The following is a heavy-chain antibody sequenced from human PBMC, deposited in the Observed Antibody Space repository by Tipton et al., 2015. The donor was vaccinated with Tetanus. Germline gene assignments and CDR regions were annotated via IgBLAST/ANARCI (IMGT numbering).Heavy chain of an antibody. CDR3: AKPMGGWELLPSDY. V-gene: IGHV3-23*01. D-gene: IGHD1-26*01. CDR1: GFTFSSFG. CDR2: ISDSGGST. Sequence: SLRLSCAASGFTFSSFGMTWVRQAPGKGLEWVSAISDSGGSTYYADSVKGRFTISRDNSKNTLFLQMNSLRAEDTAVYYCAKPMGGWELLPSDYWGQGTLVTVSS. J-gene: IGHJ4*02.